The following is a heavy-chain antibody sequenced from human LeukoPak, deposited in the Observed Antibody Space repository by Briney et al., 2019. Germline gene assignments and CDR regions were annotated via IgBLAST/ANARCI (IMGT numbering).Heavy chain of an antibody. V-gene: IGHV1-2*02. CDR2: INPNSGGT. CDR1: GYTFTGYY. J-gene: IGHJ4*02. Sequence: ASVKVSCKASGYTFTGYYMHWVRQAPGQGLEWMGWINPNSGGTNYAQKFQGRVTMPRDTSISTAYMALSRLRSDDTAVYYCARVLSRITMVRGVIGYWGQGTLVTVSS. D-gene: IGHD3-10*01. CDR3: ARVLSRITMVRGVIGY.